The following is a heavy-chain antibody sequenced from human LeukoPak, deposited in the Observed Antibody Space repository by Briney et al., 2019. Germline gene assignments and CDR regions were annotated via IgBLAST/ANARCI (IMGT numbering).Heavy chain of an antibody. CDR1: GGSISSGGYY. CDR2: IYYSGST. CDR3: ARAGPGYSSSWFFDY. Sequence: SETLSLTCTVSGGSISSGGYYWSWIRQHPGKGLEWIGYIYYSGSTYYNPSLKSRVTISVDTSKNQFSLKLSSVTAADTAVYYCARAGPGYSSSWFFDYWGQGTLVTVSS. D-gene: IGHD6-13*01. V-gene: IGHV4-31*03. J-gene: IGHJ4*02.